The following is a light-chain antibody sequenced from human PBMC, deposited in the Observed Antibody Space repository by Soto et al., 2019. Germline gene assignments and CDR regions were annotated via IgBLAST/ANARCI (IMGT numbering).Light chain of an antibody. V-gene: IGLV2-18*02. CDR2: EVS. J-gene: IGLJ2*01. CDR1: SSDVGSYNR. Sequence: QSALTQPPSVSESPGQSVTISCTGTSSDVGSYNRVSWYQQHPGTAPKLMIYEVSNRPSGVPDRFSGSKSGNTASLTSSGLQAEDEADYYCSSYTSSSTVVFGGGTKVTVL. CDR3: SSYTSSSTVV.